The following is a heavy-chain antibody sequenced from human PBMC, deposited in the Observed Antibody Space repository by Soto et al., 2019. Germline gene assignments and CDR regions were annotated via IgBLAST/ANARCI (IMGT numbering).Heavy chain of an antibody. Sequence: QITLKESGPTLVKPTQTLTLTCTFSGFSLSTSGVGVGWIRQPPGKALEWLAFLYWDDDKCYSPSLKSRLTITKDTSKNQVLLTMTNMDPVDTATYYCARTSVNWGSRGLVDYWGQGTLVTVAS. D-gene: IGHD7-27*01. J-gene: IGHJ4*02. CDR2: LYWDDDK. V-gene: IGHV2-5*02. CDR1: GFSLSTSGVG. CDR3: ARTSVNWGSRGLVDY.